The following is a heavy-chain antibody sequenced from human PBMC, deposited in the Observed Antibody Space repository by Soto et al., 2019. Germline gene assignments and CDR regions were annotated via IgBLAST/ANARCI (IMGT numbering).Heavy chain of an antibody. V-gene: IGHV3-21*01. CDR1: GFTFRSYG. CDR3: ARAYCSSTSCYQFFDY. D-gene: IGHD2-2*01. CDR2: ISSSSSYI. J-gene: IGHJ4*02. Sequence: GSLRLSCAASGFTFRSYGMHWVRQAPGKGLEWVSSISSSSSYIYYADSVKGRFTISRDNAKNSLYLQMNSLRAEDTAVYYCARAYCSSTSCYQFFDYWGQGTLVTVSS.